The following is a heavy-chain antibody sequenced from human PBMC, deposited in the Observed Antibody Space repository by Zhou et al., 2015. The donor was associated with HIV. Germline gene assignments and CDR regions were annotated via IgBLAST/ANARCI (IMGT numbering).Heavy chain of an antibody. CDR3: AREQFGGFDI. V-gene: IGHV1-2*04. CDR2: INPNTGGT. CDR1: GYTFTGYH. J-gene: IGHJ3*02. D-gene: IGHD3-10*01. Sequence: QGQLVQSGASVKKPGASVRVSCKASGYTFTGYHLHWVRQAPGQGLEWMGWINPNTGGTQSAQKFQGLITLTRDTSMRIAYMEMRRLRSDDTAAYYCAREQFGGFDIWGQGTMVTVSS.